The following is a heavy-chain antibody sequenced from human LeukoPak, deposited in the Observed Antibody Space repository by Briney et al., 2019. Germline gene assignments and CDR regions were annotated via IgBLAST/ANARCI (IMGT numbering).Heavy chain of an antibody. CDR1: GGSVSNSLYY. D-gene: IGHD3-22*01. J-gene: IGHJ3*02. CDR2: IYYSGST. V-gene: IGHV4-61*01. Sequence: SETLSLTCTVSGGSVSNSLYYWSWIRQPPGKGLEWIGYIYYSGSTNYNPSLKSRVTISVDTSKNQFSLKLSSVTAADTAVYYCARLDTYYYDSSGYQAFDIWGQGTMVTVSS. CDR3: ARLDTYYYDSSGYQAFDI.